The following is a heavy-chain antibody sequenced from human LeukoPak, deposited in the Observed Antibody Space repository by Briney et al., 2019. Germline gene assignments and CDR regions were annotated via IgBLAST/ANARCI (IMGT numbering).Heavy chain of an antibody. V-gene: IGHV3-7*01. J-gene: IGHJ4*02. CDR1: GFTFSSYW. CDR3: ASSNYDILPGLDY. Sequence: PGGSLRLSCAASGFTFSSYWMSWVRQAPGKGLEWVANIKQDGSEKYYVDSVKGRFTISRDNAKNSLYLQMNSLRAEDTAVYYCASSNYDILPGLDYWGQGTLVTVSS. D-gene: IGHD3-9*01. CDR2: IKQDGSEK.